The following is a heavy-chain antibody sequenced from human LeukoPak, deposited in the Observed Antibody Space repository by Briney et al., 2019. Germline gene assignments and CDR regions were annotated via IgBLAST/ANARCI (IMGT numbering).Heavy chain of an antibody. V-gene: IGHV1-2*02. CDR1: GYTFTGYY. Sequence: ASVKVSCKASGYTFTGYYMHWVRQAPGQGLEWMGWINPNSGGTNYAQKFQGRVTMTRDTSISTAYMELSRLRSDDTAVYYCARIKYYYDSSGYSNYYYYGMDVWGQGTTVTVSS. CDR3: ARIKYYYDSSGYSNYYYYGMDV. CDR2: INPNSGGT. J-gene: IGHJ6*02. D-gene: IGHD3-22*01.